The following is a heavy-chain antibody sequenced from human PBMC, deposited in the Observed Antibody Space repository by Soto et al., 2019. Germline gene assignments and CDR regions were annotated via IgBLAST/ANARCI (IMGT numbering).Heavy chain of an antibody. CDR2: IYHSGST. CDR3: ARVEETTWYYYGMEV. CDR1: GGSISSGGYS. V-gene: IGHV4-30-2*01. J-gene: IGHJ6*02. D-gene: IGHD1-7*01. Sequence: PSETLSLTCSVSGGSISSGGYSWSWIRQPPGKGLEWIGYIYHSGSTYYNPSLKSRVTISVDKSKNQFSLKLSSVTAADTAVYYCARVEETTWYYYGMEVWGQGTTVTVSS.